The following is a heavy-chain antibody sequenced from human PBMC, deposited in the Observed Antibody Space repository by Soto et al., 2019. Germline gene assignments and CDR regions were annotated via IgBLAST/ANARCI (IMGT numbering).Heavy chain of an antibody. CDR3: AKDSTGWFENLDN. Sequence: QVQLVESGGGVVQPGRSLRLSCAASGFTSSTYGIHWVRQAPGKGLEWVALKSYGGSDRYYADSVKGRFTISRDTSKNTLYLQMNSLRPDDTAVYYCAKDSTGWFENLDNWGQGTLVTVSS. CDR2: KSYGGSDR. V-gene: IGHV3-30*18. J-gene: IGHJ4*02. D-gene: IGHD6-19*01. CDR1: GFTSSTYG.